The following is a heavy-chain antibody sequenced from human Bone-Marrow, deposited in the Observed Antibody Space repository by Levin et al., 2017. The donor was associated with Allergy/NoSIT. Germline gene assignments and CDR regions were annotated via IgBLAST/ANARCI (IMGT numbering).Heavy chain of an antibody. D-gene: IGHD2-15*01. CDR3: ARDRVLPHYYMDV. V-gene: IGHV3-33*01. Sequence: GESLKISCVASGFTFKTYGMHWVRQAPGKGLEWVAVLRSDETDKHYADSVRGRFTISRDNSKNMVFLEMNSLSPEDTAVYYCARDRVLPHYYMDVWGTGTTVTVSS. CDR1: GFTFKTYG. CDR2: LRSDETDK. J-gene: IGHJ6*03.